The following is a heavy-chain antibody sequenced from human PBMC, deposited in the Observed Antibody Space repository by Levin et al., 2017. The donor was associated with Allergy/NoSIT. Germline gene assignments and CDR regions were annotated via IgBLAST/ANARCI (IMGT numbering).Heavy chain of an antibody. CDR3: AGYYYGGKGVGFDP. J-gene: IGHJ5*02. CDR2: IIPILGIA. Sequence: SVKVSCKASGGTFSSYAISWVRHAPGQGLEWMGRIIPILGIANYAQKFQGRVTITADKSTSTAYMELSSLRSEDTAVYYCAGYYYGGKGVGFDPWGQGTLVTVSS. V-gene: IGHV1-69*04. CDR1: GGTFSSYA. D-gene: IGHD1-26*01.